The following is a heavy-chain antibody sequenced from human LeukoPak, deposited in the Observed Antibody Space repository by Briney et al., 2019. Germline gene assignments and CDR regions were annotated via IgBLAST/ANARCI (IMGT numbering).Heavy chain of an antibody. D-gene: IGHD1-26*01. CDR3: ATVGVGGSYGY. V-gene: IGHV3-33*01. CDR1: GFTFSSYG. Sequence: GGSLRLSCAASGFTFSSYGMHWVRQAPGKGLEWVAVIWYDGSNKYYADSVKGRFTISRVNSKNTLYLQMNSLRAEDTAVYYCATVGVGGSYGYWGQGTLVTVSS. J-gene: IGHJ4*02. CDR2: IWYDGSNK.